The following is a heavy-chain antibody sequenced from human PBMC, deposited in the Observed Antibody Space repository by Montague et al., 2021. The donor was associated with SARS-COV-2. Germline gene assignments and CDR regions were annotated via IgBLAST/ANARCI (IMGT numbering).Heavy chain of an antibody. CDR2: ISGSGGSP. J-gene: IGHJ5*02. CDR3: AKRYCSGGSCYSGFDP. CDR1: GFTFSRYA. D-gene: IGHD2-15*01. V-gene: IGHV3-23*01. Sequence: SLRLSCAASGFTFSRYAMSWVRQAPGKGLEWVSAISGSGGSPYYADSVKGRFTISRDNSKNTLYLQVNSLRAEDTAVYYCAKRYCSGGSCYSGFDPWGQGTLVTVSS.